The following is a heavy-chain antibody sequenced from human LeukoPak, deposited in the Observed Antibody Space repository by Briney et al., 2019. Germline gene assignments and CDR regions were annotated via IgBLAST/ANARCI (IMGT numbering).Heavy chain of an antibody. V-gene: IGHV1-18*01. D-gene: IGHD2-2*01. CDR1: GYTFTRYG. CDR2: ISAYNGNT. Sequence: ASVKVSCKASGYTFTRYGISWVRQAPGQGLEWMGWISAYNGNTNYAQKLQGRVTMTTDTSTSTAYMELRSLRSDDTAVYYCARVGVVPAAKCYFDYWGQGTLVTVSS. J-gene: IGHJ4*02. CDR3: ARVGVVPAAKCYFDY.